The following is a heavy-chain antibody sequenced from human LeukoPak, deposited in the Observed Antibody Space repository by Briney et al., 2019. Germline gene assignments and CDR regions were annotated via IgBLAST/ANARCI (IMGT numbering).Heavy chain of an antibody. CDR3: ARAGITIFGVPPGYFDY. CDR1: GYTFTSYY. V-gene: IGHV1-46*01. J-gene: IGHJ4*02. Sequence: ASVKVSCKSSGYTFTSYYMHWVRQTPGQGLEWMGIINPSGGSTSYAQKFQGRVTMTRDTSTSTVYMELSSLRSEDTAVYYCARAGITIFGVPPGYFDYWGQGTLVTVSS. CDR2: INPSGGST. D-gene: IGHD3-3*01.